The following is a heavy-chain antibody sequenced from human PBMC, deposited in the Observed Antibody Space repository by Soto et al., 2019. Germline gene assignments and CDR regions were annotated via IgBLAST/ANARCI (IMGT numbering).Heavy chain of an antibody. V-gene: IGHV1-69*13. CDR1: GGTFNKYA. Sequence: RASVKVSCKASGGTFNKYAIDWVRQAPGQGLEWMGGITPLFGTPNYAQRFQGRVTISADEVTSTAYMELRSLRSDDTGVYYCARQFDYDTSGYYYAYWGQGTLVTVSS. CDR3: ARQFDYDTSGYYYAY. CDR2: ITPLFGTP. J-gene: IGHJ4*02. D-gene: IGHD3-22*01.